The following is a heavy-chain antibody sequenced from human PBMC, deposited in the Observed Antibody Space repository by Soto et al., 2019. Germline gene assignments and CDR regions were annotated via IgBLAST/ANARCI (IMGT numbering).Heavy chain of an antibody. CDR1: GFTVSTNQ. D-gene: IGHD6-13*01. CDR3: ARGGSSWAFDY. CDR2: IYSGGST. V-gene: IGHV3-66*01. Sequence: EVQLVESGGGLVQPGGSLRLSCAASGFTVSTNQISWVRQAPGKELEWVSVIYSGGSTYYADSVKGRFTISRDNSKNTLYLQMNSLRAEDTAVYYCARGGSSWAFDYWGQGTLVTVSS. J-gene: IGHJ4*02.